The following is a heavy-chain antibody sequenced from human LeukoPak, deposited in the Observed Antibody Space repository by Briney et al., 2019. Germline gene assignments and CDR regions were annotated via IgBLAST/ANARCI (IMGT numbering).Heavy chain of an antibody. CDR3: ARDRADIVATDSSSWYFDY. D-gene: IGHD5-12*01. J-gene: IGHJ4*02. V-gene: IGHV4-4*07. Sequence: SETLSLTCTVSGGSISSYYWSWIRQPAGKGLEWIGRIYTSGSTNYNPSLKSRVTMSVDTSKNQFSLKLSSVTAADTAVYYCARDRADIVATDSSSWYFDYWGQGTLVTVSS. CDR2: IYTSGST. CDR1: GGSISSYY.